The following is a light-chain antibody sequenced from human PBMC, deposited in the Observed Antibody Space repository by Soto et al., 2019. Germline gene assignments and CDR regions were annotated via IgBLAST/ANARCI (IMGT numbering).Light chain of an antibody. V-gene: IGLV2-11*01. CDR1: NSDVGGYNY. J-gene: IGLJ3*02. CDR3: YSYVDTDTWV. CDR2: GVS. Sequence: QSVLTQPRSVSGSPGQSVTISCTGTNSDVGGYNYVSWYQQYPGKAPKLMISGVSERPSGVPDRFSGSKSGNTASLTISGLQAEDEADYYCYSYVDTDTWVFGGGNKVTVL.